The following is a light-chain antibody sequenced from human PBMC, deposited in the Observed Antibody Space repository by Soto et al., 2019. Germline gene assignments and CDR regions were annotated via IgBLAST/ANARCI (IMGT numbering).Light chain of an antibody. Sequence: VVMNQSPLSLPVTVVQPASISCRSSQSLIHSDGNTYLNWLLQRPEQSPRRLIYQVSKRDSGVQDRFSGSGSGTDFTLKISRVEAEDVGVSYCMQGTHWPPYTFGQGTKLEV. CDR2: QVS. CDR1: QSLIHSDGNTY. J-gene: IGKJ2*01. V-gene: IGKV2-30*02. CDR3: MQGTHWPPYT.